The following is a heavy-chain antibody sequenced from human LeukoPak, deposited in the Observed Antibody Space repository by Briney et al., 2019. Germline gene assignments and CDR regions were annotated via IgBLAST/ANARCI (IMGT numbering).Heavy chain of an antibody. CDR1: GFTFSSYG. Sequence: GGSLRLSCAASGFTFSSYGMHWVRQAPGKGLEWVAFIRYDGSNKYYADSVKGRFTISRDNSKNTLYLQMNSLRAEDTAVYYCAKDGYYYDSSGYYDWVDYWGQGTLVTVSS. CDR2: IRYDGSNK. V-gene: IGHV3-30*02. D-gene: IGHD3-22*01. CDR3: AKDGYYYDSSGYYDWVDY. J-gene: IGHJ4*02.